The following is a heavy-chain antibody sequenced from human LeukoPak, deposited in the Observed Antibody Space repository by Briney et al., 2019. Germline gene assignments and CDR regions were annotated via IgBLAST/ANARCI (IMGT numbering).Heavy chain of an antibody. CDR3: ARRVVRGVPYYYYGMDV. V-gene: IGHV4-39*01. Sequence: PSETLSLTCTVSGGSISSSSYYWGWIRQPPGKGLEWIGSIYHSGSTYYNPSLKSRVTISVDTSKNQFSLKLSSVTAADTAVYYCARRVVRGVPYYYYGMDVWGQGTTVTVSS. J-gene: IGHJ6*02. CDR1: GGSISSSSYY. D-gene: IGHD3-10*01. CDR2: IYHSGST.